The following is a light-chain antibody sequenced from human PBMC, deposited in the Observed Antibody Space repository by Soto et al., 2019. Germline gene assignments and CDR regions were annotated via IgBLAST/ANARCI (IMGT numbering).Light chain of an antibody. V-gene: IGLV2-14*03. CDR3: FSRPSSDTQVF. CDR1: SSDIGYYDS. J-gene: IGLJ2*01. Sequence: QSALTQPASVSGSTGQSITISCTGTSSDIGYYDSVSWYQRHPDKAPKLIIYDVYSRPSGVSSRFSGSKSGNTASLTISGLQAEDEADYYCFSRPSSDTQVFFGGGTKLTVL. CDR2: DVY.